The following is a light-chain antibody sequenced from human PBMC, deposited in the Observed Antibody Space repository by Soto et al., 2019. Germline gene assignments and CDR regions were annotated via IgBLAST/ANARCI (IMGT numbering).Light chain of an antibody. Sequence: QLVLTQSPSASASLGASVKLTCTLSSGHSSYAIAWHQQQPEKGPRYLMKLDSDGSHTKGDAIPDRFSGSSSGAERYLTISSLQSEAEADYYCQTWGTGIHVVFGGGTKLTVL. CDR3: QTWGTGIHVV. CDR1: SGHSSYA. J-gene: IGLJ2*01. V-gene: IGLV4-69*01. CDR2: LDSDGSH.